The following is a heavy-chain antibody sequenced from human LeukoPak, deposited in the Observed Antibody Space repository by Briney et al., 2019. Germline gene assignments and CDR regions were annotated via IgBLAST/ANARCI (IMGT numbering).Heavy chain of an antibody. D-gene: IGHD3-10*01. J-gene: IGHJ6*03. Sequence: PGGSLRLSCTVSGFTVSSNSMSWVRQAPGKGLEWVSFIYSDNTHYSDSVKGRFTISRDNSKNTLYLQMNSLRAEDTAVYYCARNSGAGYYFYMDVWGKGTAVTVSS. CDR1: GFTVSSNS. V-gene: IGHV3-53*01. CDR2: IYSDNT. CDR3: ARNSGAGYYFYMDV.